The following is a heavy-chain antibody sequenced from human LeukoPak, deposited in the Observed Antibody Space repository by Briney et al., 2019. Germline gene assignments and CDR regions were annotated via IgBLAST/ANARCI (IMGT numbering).Heavy chain of an antibody. Sequence: SETLSLTCALYGGSFSGYYWSWIRQPPGKGLEWIGEINHSGSTNYNPSLKSRVTISVDTPKNQFSLKLSSVTAADTAVYYCARVRYSSSWSQYDYWGQGTLVTVSS. V-gene: IGHV4-34*01. J-gene: IGHJ4*02. D-gene: IGHD6-13*01. CDR2: INHSGST. CDR3: ARVRYSSSWSQYDY. CDR1: GGSFSGYY.